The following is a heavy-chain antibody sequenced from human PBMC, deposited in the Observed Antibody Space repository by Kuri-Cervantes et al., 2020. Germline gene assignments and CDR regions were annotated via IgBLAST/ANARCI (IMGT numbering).Heavy chain of an antibody. V-gene: IGHV4-39*01. CDR3: ARLEEYCTGGVCSDY. Sequence: SETLSLTCIVSGGSINTNSYCWGWIRQPPGKGLEWIGSIYYSGTTYYNPSLRSRVPISADRSKNQLSLRLSSVTAADTAVYYCARLEEYCTGGVCSDYWGQGTLVTVSS. J-gene: IGHJ4*02. D-gene: IGHD2-8*02. CDR1: GGSINTNSYC. CDR2: IYYSGTT.